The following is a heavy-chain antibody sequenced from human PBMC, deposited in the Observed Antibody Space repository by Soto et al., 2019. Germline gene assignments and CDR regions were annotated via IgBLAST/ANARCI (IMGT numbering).Heavy chain of an antibody. CDR3: ASWGVYSWQT. V-gene: IGHV4-4*02. CDR2: IFRPETT. Sequence: QLQESGPGLVKPSGTLSITCAVAGGSVSGDSWLSWLRQTPGKGLEWIGEIFRPETTNYNPSLKSRVTISTAKAKTQLSLKLTSVTAADTALYHCASWGVYSWQTLGQGTLVTVS. J-gene: IGHJ5*02. D-gene: IGHD2-8*02. CDR1: GGSVSGDSW.